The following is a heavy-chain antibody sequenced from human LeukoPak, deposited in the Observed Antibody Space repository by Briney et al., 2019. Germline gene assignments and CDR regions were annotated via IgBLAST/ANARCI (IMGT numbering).Heavy chain of an antibody. V-gene: IGHV3-74*01. CDR3: VKEVVLNMGGLYYYYMDV. CDR2: LNHDGTII. J-gene: IGHJ6*03. Sequence: PGGSLTLSCAPSGFTFRSNWMHWVRHGPGKGLMWVSRLNHDGTIIDYADSAKGRFTISRDNAKNTLYLQMNSLSADDTAVYYCVKEVVLNMGGLYYYYMDVWGKGTAVTVSS. CDR1: GFTFRSNW. D-gene: IGHD3-22*01.